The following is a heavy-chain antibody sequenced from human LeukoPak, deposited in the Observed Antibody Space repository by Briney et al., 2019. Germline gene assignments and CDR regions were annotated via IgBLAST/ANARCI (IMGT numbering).Heavy chain of an antibody. Sequence: ASVKVSCKASGGTFISYGISWVRQAPGQGLEWMGGIIPIFGTANYAQKFQGRVTITADKSTSTAYMELSSLRSEDTAVYYCAKTPVGMVTLDYWGQGTLVTVSS. CDR3: AKTPVGMVTLDY. D-gene: IGHD5-24*01. CDR2: IIPIFGTA. CDR1: GGTFISYG. J-gene: IGHJ4*02. V-gene: IGHV1-69*06.